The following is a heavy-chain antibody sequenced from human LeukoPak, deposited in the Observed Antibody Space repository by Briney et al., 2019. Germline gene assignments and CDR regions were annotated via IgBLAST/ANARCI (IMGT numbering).Heavy chain of an antibody. J-gene: IGHJ4*02. CDR1: GGSISSYY. D-gene: IGHD1-26*01. CDR2: IYYSGST. CDR3: ARGESYYPFDY. V-gene: IGHV4-59*01. Sequence: NPSETLSLTCTVSGGSISSYYWSWIRQPPGKGLEWIGYIYYSGSTNYNPSLKSRVTISVDTSKNQFSLRLSSMTAADTAVYYCARGESYYPFDYWGQGTLVTVSS.